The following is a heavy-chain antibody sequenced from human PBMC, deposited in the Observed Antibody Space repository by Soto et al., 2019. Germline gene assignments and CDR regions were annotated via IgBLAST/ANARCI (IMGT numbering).Heavy chain of an antibody. CDR1: GYTFTVYY. CDR2: INPNSGGT. CDR3: ARGEYSSSSIGGEIYGMDG. J-gene: IGHJ6*02. Sequence: ASVKVSCKASGYTFTVYYMHWVLQAPGQGLEWMGWINPNSGGTNYAQKFQGWVTMTRDTSISTAYMELSRLRPDDTAVYYCARGEYSSSSIGGEIYGMDGWGQGTKVTV. V-gene: IGHV1-2*04. D-gene: IGHD6-6*01.